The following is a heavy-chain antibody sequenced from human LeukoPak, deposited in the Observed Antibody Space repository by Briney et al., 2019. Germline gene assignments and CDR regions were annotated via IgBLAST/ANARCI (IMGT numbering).Heavy chain of an antibody. CDR1: GYSISSGYQ. J-gene: IGHJ4*02. D-gene: IGHD3-9*01. V-gene: IGHV4-38-2*02. Sequence: SETLSLTCSVSGYSISSGYQWGWIRQPPGKGLEWIGSIHHSGSTYYNPSLKSRVTISVDTSKNQFSLKLSSLTAADTAVYYWARAKGGGYDILTGYSHGRLYYFDYWGQGTLVTVSS. CDR3: ARAKGGGYDILTGYSHGRLYYFDY. CDR2: IHHSGST.